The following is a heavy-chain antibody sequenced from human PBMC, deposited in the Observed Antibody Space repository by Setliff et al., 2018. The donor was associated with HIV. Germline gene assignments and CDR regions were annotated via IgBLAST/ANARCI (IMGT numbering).Heavy chain of an antibody. V-gene: IGHV3-7*01. CDR2: IKEDGSET. J-gene: IGHJ4*02. CDR3: AVTSMASSFDY. CDR1: GFTFSNFW. D-gene: IGHD5-18*01. Sequence: PGGSLRLSCATSGFTFSNFWMTWVRQAPGKGLEWVDNIKEDGSETFYVDSVKGRFTMSRDNAKNLVYLEMHSLRAEDTAVYYCAVTSMASSFDYWGQGALVTVSS.